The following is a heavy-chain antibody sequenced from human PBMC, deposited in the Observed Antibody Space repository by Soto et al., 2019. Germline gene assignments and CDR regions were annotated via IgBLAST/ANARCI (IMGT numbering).Heavy chain of an antibody. Sequence: GGSLRLSCAASGFTFNRCVMSWVRQAPGKGLEWVSSISGSGRDTYYADSVKGRFSISRDNSKSTLYLQVDRLRADDTAVYYCATVPVGYTYGFFDYWGQGTPVTVSS. J-gene: IGHJ4*02. CDR3: ATVPVGYTYGFFDY. D-gene: IGHD5-18*01. CDR1: GFTFNRCV. CDR2: ISGSGRDT. V-gene: IGHV3-23*01.